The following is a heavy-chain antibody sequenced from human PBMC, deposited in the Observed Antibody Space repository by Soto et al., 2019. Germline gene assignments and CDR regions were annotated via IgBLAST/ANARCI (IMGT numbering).Heavy chain of an antibody. J-gene: IGHJ3*02. CDR3: ARDTETLGPRANDALDI. V-gene: IGHV1-3*01. CDR2: INAGSGNT. CDR1: GYTFSTYT. D-gene: IGHD3-3*02. Sequence: VKVACKAAGYTFSTYTMNWVRQAPGQSFEWMGGINAGSGNTKYSQNFQGRVSITRDTSASTVYMELTGLKSEDTAMYYCARDTETLGPRANDALDIWGQGTMVTVSS.